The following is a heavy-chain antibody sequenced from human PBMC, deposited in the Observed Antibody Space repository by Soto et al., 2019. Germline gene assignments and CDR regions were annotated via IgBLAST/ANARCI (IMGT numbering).Heavy chain of an antibody. Sequence: QVQLVQSGAEVKKPGASVKVSCKASGYTVTSYAMHWVRQAPGQRLEWMGWNNAGNGNTKYSKKFQGRVTITRDPSARTAYMELSSLRSEDTAVYYCARAGYGSGSYVWFDPWGQGTLVTVSS. CDR1: GYTVTSYA. D-gene: IGHD3-10*01. CDR3: ARAGYGSGSYVWFDP. J-gene: IGHJ5*02. V-gene: IGHV1-3*01. CDR2: NNAGNGNT.